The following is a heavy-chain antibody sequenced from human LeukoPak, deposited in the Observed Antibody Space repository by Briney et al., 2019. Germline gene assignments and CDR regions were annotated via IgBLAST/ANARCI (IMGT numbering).Heavy chain of an antibody. CDR2: ISSGGSTI. J-gene: IGHJ4*02. D-gene: IGHD3-10*01. V-gene: IGHV3-48*03. CDR1: GFTFSSYE. CDR3: ARESFGGIQLWAPFDY. Sequence: GGSLRLSCAASGFTFSSYEINWVRQAPGKGLEWVSYISSGGSTIYYADSVKGRFTISRDNAKNSLYLQMNSLRAEDTAVYYCARESFGGIQLWAPFDYWGQGTLVTVSS.